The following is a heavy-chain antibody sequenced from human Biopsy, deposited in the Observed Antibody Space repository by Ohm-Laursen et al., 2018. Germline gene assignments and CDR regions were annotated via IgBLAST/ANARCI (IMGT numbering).Heavy chain of an antibody. V-gene: IGHV4-39*01. CDR1: GGSVSSNTNY. Sequence: SDTLSLTCTVSGGSVSSNTNYWAWIRQPPGKGLEWIGSIFYSGIIYYNPSLKSRVSISEDTSKNQFPLNLNSVTAADTAVYYCARHPTGFWFDPWGQGTLVIVSS. J-gene: IGHJ5*02. CDR3: ARHPTGFWFDP. CDR2: IFYSGII.